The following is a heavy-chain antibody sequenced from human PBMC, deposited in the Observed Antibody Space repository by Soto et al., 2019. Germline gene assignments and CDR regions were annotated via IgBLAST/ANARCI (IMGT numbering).Heavy chain of an antibody. V-gene: IGHV1-2*02. J-gene: IGHJ5*02. CDR2: INPNSGGT. CDR1: GYTFTGYY. CDR3: ARVPPAEGDWFDP. Sequence: ASVKVSCKASGYTFTGYYIHWVRQAPGQGLEWMGWINPNSGGTNYALKFQGRVTMTRDTSITTAYMELSRLGSDDTAVYYCARVPPAEGDWFDPWGQGXLVTVYS.